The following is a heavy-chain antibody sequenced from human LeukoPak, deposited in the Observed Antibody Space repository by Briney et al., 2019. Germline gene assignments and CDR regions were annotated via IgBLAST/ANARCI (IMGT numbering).Heavy chain of an antibody. Sequence: AGGSLRLSCAASGFTFSSYWMSWVRQAPGKGLEWVANIKQDGSEKYYVDSVKGRFTISRDNAKNSLYLQMNSLRAEDTAVYYCARVTGYYYDSSGYYLSFLYYGMDVWGQGTTVTVSS. CDR2: IKQDGSEK. CDR1: GFTFSSYW. D-gene: IGHD3-22*01. CDR3: ARVTGYYYDSSGYYLSFLYYGMDV. J-gene: IGHJ6*02. V-gene: IGHV3-7*01.